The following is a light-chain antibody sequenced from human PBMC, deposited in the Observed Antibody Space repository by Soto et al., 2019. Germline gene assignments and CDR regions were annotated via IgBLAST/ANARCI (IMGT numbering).Light chain of an antibody. CDR1: SSDVGGYKY. CDR2: DVS. J-gene: IGLJ1*01. CDR3: SSYTSSSTRV. Sequence: QSVLTQPASVSGSPGQSITVSCPGTSSDVGGYKYVSWYQQHPGKAPKLMIYDVSNRPSGVSNRFSGSKSGNTASLTISGLQAEDEADYYCSSYTSSSTRVFGTGTKVTVL. V-gene: IGLV2-14*01.